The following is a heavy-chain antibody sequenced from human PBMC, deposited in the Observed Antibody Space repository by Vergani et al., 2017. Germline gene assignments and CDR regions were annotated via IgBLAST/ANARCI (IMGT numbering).Heavy chain of an antibody. D-gene: IGHD5-18*01. V-gene: IGHV7-4-1*02. Sequence: QVQLVHSGSGLKKPGASVNVSCKASGYTFTIYAMHWVRQAPGQGLEWMGWINTNTGNPKYAQGFLGRLVFYLDTSVSTAYLQISSLKAEDTAVYYCAGDGIQLWLGYYYYYMDVWGKGTTVTVSS. CDR1: GYTFTIYA. CDR3: AGDGIQLWLGYYYYYMDV. J-gene: IGHJ6*03. CDR2: INTNTGNP.